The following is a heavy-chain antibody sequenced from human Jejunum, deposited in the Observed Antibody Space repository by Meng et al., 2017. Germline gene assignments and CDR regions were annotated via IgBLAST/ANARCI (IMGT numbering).Heavy chain of an antibody. V-gene: IGHV1-2*06. CDR1: GYTFTGYY. J-gene: IGHJ5*02. Sequence: VQLVQSGAEVKKPGASVKVSCKASGYTFTGYYMHWVRQVPGQGLEWMGRINPDSGGTNFAQKFQGRVTMTRDTSISTAYMELSRLTSDDTAVYYCARAPDYSDNWFDPWGQGTLVVASS. D-gene: IGHD2-15*01. CDR3: ARAPDYSDNWFDP. CDR2: INPDSGGT.